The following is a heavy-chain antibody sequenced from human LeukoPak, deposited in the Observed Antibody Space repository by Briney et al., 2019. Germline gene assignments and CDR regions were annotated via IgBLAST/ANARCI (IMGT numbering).Heavy chain of an antibody. CDR2: INPSGGST. Sequence: ASVKVSCKASGYTFTSYYMHWVRQAPGQGLAWMGIINPSGGSTSYAQKFQGRVTMTRDMSTSTVYMELSSLRSEDTAVYYCARARSSYGSAAIFGHYYYYYYYMDVWGKGTTVTVSS. V-gene: IGHV1-46*01. D-gene: IGHD2-2*01. J-gene: IGHJ6*03. CDR3: ARARSSYGSAAIFGHYYYYYYYMDV. CDR1: GYTFTSYY.